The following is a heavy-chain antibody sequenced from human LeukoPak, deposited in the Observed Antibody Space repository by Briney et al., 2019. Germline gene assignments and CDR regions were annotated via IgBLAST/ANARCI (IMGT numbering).Heavy chain of an antibody. CDR2: INPSGGST. D-gene: IGHD2-15*01. Sequence: ASVKVSCKASGYTFTSYYMHWVRQAPGQGLEWMGIINPSGGSTSYAQEFQGRVTMTRDTSTSTVYMELSSLRSEDTAVYYCARAPYCSGGSCYSYFQHWGQGTLVTVSS. CDR1: GYTFTSYY. CDR3: ARAPYCSGGSCYSYFQH. J-gene: IGHJ1*01. V-gene: IGHV1-46*01.